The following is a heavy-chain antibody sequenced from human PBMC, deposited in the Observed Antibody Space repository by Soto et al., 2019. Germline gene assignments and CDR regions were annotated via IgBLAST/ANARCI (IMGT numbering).Heavy chain of an antibody. D-gene: IGHD6-13*01. V-gene: IGHV4-59*08. CDR3: ARNGGAAAGTQYYYYYYMDV. CDR2: IYYSGST. Sequence: LETLPLTCTVSGGSIISYYWSWIRQPPGKGLEWIGYIYYSGSTNYNPSLKSRVTISVDTSKNQFSLKLSSVTAADTAVYYCARNGGAAAGTQYYYYYYMDVWGKGTTVTVSS. J-gene: IGHJ6*03. CDR1: GGSIISYY.